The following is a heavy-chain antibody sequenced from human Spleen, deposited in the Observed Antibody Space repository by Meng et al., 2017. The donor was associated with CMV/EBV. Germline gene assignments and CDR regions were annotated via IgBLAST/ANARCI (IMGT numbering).Heavy chain of an antibody. CDR2: IYYSGST. V-gene: IGHV4-31*02. CDR3: ARATTESMAARYFHH. J-gene: IGHJ1*01. Sequence: VSLSSADYYWSWIRQHPRKGLEWIGYIYYSGSTYYNPSLKSRVTISVDTSKNQFSLKLSSVTAADTAVYYCARATTESMAARYFHHWGQGTLVTVSS. D-gene: IGHD6-6*01. CDR1: VSLSSADYY.